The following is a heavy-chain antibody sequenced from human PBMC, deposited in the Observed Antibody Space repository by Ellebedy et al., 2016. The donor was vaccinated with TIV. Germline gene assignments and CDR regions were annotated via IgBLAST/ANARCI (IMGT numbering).Heavy chain of an antibody. Sequence: PGGSLRLSCAASGSTFNTYGMHWVRQAPGKGLEWVAFIRYDGSFKDYADSVKGRFTISRDNSKNALYLQMNSLRTEDTAVFYCAKDGQWLVRGAIDSWGQGTLVAVSS. J-gene: IGHJ4*02. CDR3: AKDGQWLVRGAIDS. D-gene: IGHD6-19*01. CDR2: IRYDGSFK. V-gene: IGHV3-30*02. CDR1: GSTFNTYG.